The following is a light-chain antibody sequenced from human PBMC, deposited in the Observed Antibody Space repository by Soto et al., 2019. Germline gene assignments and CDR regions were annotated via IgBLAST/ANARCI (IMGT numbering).Light chain of an antibody. J-gene: IGKJ2*01. V-gene: IGKV3-20*01. Sequence: EVVLTQSPGTLSLSPGERATLSCRASQSVSNNYFAWYQQKPGQAPRLLIFGSSDRATGIPDRFSGSGSGTDYTLPISRLEPEDFAVSYCRQYGSSPPYTFGQGTKLEIK. CDR3: RQYGSSPPYT. CDR1: QSVSNNY. CDR2: GSS.